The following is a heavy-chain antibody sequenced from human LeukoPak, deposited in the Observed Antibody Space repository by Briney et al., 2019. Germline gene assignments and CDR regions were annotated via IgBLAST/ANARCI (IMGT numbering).Heavy chain of an antibody. Sequence: PSGTLSLTCAVYGGSFSGYYWSWIRQPPGKGLEWIGEINHSGSTNYNPSLKSRVTISVDTSKNQFSLKLSSVTAADTAVYYCARTRGSGSYYFGEYYYYYMDVWGKGTTVTISS. D-gene: IGHD3-10*01. CDR2: INHSGST. J-gene: IGHJ6*03. CDR3: ARTRGSGSYYFGEYYYYYMDV. CDR1: GGSFSGYY. V-gene: IGHV4-34*01.